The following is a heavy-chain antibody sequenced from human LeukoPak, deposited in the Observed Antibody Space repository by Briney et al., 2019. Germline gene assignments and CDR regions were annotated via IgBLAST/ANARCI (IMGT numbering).Heavy chain of an antibody. CDR3: ARVGLGGASDY. CDR1: GFAVSSNY. V-gene: IGHV3-53*01. CDR2: IYSGGST. Sequence: GGSLRLSCAASGFAVSSNYMSWVRLAPGKGLEWVSVIYSGGSTYYADSVKGRFTISRDNSKNTLYLQMNSLRAEDTAVYYCARVGLGGASDYWGQGTLVTVSS. D-gene: IGHD3-16*01. J-gene: IGHJ4*02.